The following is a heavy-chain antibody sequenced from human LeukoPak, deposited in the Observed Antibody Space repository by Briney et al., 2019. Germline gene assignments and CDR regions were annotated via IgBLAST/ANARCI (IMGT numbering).Heavy chain of an antibody. J-gene: IGHJ4*02. V-gene: IGHV3-33*01. Sequence: GGSLRLSCAASGFTFSSHGMHWVRQAPGKGLEWVSIIWYDGSDEYYADSVKGRFTISRDNSKNTLYLQMNSLRAEDTTVYYCARDGGYHSSGPFDYWGQGTLVTVSS. CDR1: GFTFSSHG. D-gene: IGHD3-22*01. CDR2: IWYDGSDE. CDR3: ARDGGYHSSGPFDY.